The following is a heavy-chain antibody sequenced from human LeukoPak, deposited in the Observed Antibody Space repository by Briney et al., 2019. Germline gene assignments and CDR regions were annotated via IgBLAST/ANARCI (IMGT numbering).Heavy chain of an antibody. CDR1: GFTVSSNY. D-gene: IGHD3-10*01. V-gene: IGHV3-66*01. CDR2: IYSGGST. J-gene: IGHJ6*02. CDR3: ARDRVLLWFGELPYYYYYYGMDV. Sequence: GGSLRLSCAASGFTVSSNYMSWVRQAPGKGLEWVSVIYSGGSTYYADSVKGRFTISRDNSKNTLYLQMNSLRAEDTAVYYCARDRVLLWFGELPYYYYYYGMDVWGQETTVTVSS.